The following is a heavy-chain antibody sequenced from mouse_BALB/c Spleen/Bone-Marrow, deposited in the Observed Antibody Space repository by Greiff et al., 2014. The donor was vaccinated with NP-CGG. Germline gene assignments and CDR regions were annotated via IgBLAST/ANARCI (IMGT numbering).Heavy chain of an antibody. J-gene: IGHJ4*01. CDR3: ARDDDSYAMDY. CDR1: GFSLTSYS. CDR2: IWAGGST. V-gene: IGHV2-9*02. Sequence: QVQLKESGPGLVAPSQSLSITCTVSGFSLTSYSVHWVRQPPGKGLEWLGVIWAGGSTNYNSALMSRLSISKDNSKSQVFLKMSSLQTDGTAMFYCARDDDSYAMDYWGQGTSVAVSS. D-gene: IGHD2-3*01.